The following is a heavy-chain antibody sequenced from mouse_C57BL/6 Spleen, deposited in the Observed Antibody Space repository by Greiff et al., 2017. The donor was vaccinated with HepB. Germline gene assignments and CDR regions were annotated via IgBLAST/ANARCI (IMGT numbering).Heavy chain of an antibody. CDR1: GYAFSSSW. V-gene: IGHV1-82*01. CDR3: ARDYGSSPWFAY. Sequence: QVQLQQSGPELVKPGASVKISCKASGYAFSSSWMNWVKQRPGKGLEWIGRIYPGDGDTNYNGKFKGKATLTADKSSSTAYMQLRSLTSEDSAVYFCARDYGSSPWFAYWGQGTLVTVSA. J-gene: IGHJ3*01. D-gene: IGHD1-1*01. CDR2: IYPGDGDT.